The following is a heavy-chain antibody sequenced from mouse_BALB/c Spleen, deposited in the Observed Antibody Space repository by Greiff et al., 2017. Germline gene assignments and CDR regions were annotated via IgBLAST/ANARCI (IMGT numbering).Heavy chain of an antibody. CDR2: IWSGGST. CDR1: GFSLTSYG. V-gene: IGHV2-2*01. D-gene: IGHD2-3*01. CDR3: ARGGYYVAY. Sequence: QVQLQQSGPGLVPPSQSLSITCTVSGFSLTSYGVHWVRQSPGKGLEWLGVIWSGGSTDYNAAFISRLSISKDNSKSQVFFKMNTLQTDDTAMYYCARGGYYVAYWGQGTLVTVSA. J-gene: IGHJ3*01.